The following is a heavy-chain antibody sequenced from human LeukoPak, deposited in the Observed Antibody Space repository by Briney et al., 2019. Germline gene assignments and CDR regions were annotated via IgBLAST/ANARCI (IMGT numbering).Heavy chain of an antibody. CDR2: IIPIFGTA. CDR3: ASAEYYDFWSGYTPFDY. J-gene: IGHJ4*02. CDR1: GGTFSSYA. Sequence: SSVKVSCKASGGTFSSYAISWVRQAPGQGLEWMGGIIPIFGTANYAQKFQGRVTITADESTSTAYMELSSLRSEGTAVYYCASAEYYDFWSGYTPFDYWGQGTLVTVSS. D-gene: IGHD3-3*01. V-gene: IGHV1-69*01.